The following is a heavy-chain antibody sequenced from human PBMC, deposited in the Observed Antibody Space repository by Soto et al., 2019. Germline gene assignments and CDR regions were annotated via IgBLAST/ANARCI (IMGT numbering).Heavy chain of an antibody. J-gene: IGHJ4*02. V-gene: IGHV3-30-3*01. CDR3: ARDPVAFNNYNYPADY. CDR2: ISYDGSNK. Sequence: QVQLVDSGGGVVQPGRSLRLSCVASGFTFSIYAMHWVRQAPGKGLEWVAVISYDGSNKYYADSVKGRFTISRDNSKNTLNLQMNSLRADDTAMYYCARDPVAFNNYNYPADYWGQGTLVTVSS. CDR1: GFTFSIYA. D-gene: IGHD1-7*01.